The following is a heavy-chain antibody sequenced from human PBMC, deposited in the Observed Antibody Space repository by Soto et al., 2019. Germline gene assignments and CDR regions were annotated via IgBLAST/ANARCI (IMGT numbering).Heavy chain of an antibody. D-gene: IGHD6-13*01. CDR3: AKDQAAGGTISRYFQD. CDR2: ISGGGGTT. Sequence: GGSLRLSCEASGFTFSSDAMSWVRQAPGKGLEWVSGISGGGGTTYYADSVKGRFTISRDNSKSTLYLQVNSLRAEDTAVYYCAKDQAAGGTISRYFQDWGQGTLVTVSS. V-gene: IGHV3-23*01. J-gene: IGHJ1*01. CDR1: GFTFSSDA.